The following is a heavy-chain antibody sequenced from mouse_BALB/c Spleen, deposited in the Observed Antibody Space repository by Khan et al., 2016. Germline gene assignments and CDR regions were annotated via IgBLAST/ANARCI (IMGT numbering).Heavy chain of an antibody. CDR2: TNPTNGRT. D-gene: IGHD1-1*01. Sequence: QVQLQQPGAELVKAGASVKMSCKASGYTFTSYWMHWVKQRLGQGLEWFAETNPTNGRTYYNEKFKSKATLTVAKSSSTAYMLLSGPTFEDSAVYYCARIKKIVATYFDYWGQGTTLTGSS. J-gene: IGHJ2*01. V-gene: IGHV1S81*02. CDR1: GYTFTSYW. CDR3: ARIKKIVATYFDY.